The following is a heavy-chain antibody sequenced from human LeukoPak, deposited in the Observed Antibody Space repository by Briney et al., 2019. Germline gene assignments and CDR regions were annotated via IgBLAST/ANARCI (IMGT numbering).Heavy chain of an antibody. V-gene: IGHV4-34*01. CDR1: GGSFSGYY. CDR3: ARALRGEDY. J-gene: IGHJ4*02. Sequence: SETLSLTCAVYGGSFSGYYWSWIRQPPGKGLEWIGEINHSGSTNYNPSLKSRVNISVDTSKNQFSLKLSSVTAADTAVYYCARALRGEDYWGQGTLFTVSS. D-gene: IGHD3-10*01. CDR2: INHSGST.